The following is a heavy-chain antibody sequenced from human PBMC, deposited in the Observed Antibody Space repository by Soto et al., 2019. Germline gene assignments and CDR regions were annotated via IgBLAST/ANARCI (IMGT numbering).Heavy chain of an antibody. Sequence: GGSLRLSCTASGFNFSDYVVHWVRQAPGRGLEWLALISFDGSNEYYVDFVKGRFTISRDNSKNTLYLQMNSLGADDTAVYFCAREGYYDSRGYPYGMDVWGQGTTVTLS. D-gene: IGHD3-22*01. CDR2: ISFDGSNE. CDR1: GFNFSDYV. V-gene: IGHV3-30-3*01. J-gene: IGHJ6*02. CDR3: AREGYYDSRGYPYGMDV.